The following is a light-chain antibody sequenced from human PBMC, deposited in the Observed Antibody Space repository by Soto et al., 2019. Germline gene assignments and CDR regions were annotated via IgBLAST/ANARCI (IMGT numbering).Light chain of an antibody. CDR1: QSVSSY. CDR2: GAS. V-gene: IGKV3D-15*01. CDR3: QCYSDPPPAV. J-gene: IGKJ3*01. Sequence: EIVLTQSTATLSLSPGERATLSCRASQSVSSYLAWYQQKPGQAPRLLIYGASTRATGIPARFSGSGSGTEFTLTISSLQSEDFAVYYCQCYSDPPPAVFGPGTKVDIK.